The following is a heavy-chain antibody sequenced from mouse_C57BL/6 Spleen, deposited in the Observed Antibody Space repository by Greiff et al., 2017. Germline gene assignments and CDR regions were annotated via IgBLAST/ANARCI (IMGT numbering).Heavy chain of an antibody. CDR1: GYTFTDYY. CDR2: INPNNGGT. J-gene: IGHJ4*01. Sequence: EVQLQQSGPELVKPGASVKISCTASGYTFTDYYMNWVKQSHGKSLEWIGDINPNNGGTSYNQKFKGKATLTVDKSSSTAYLELRSLTSEDSAVYYCARGDYLYAMDYWGQGTSVTVSS. D-gene: IGHD2-4*01. CDR3: ARGDYLYAMDY. V-gene: IGHV1-26*01.